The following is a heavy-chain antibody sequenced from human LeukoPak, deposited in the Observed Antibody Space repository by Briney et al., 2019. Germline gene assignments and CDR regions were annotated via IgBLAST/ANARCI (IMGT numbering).Heavy chain of an antibody. J-gene: IGHJ4*02. V-gene: IGHV3-23*01. CDR2: ISGSGGST. CDR3: AKATIRVVPAASFDY. D-gene: IGHD2-2*01. Sequence: GGSLRLSCAASGFTFINYAMSWVRQAPGKGLEWVSVISGSGGSTYYADSVKGRFTISRDNSKNTLYLQMNSLRADDTAIYHCAKATIRVVPAASFDYWGQGTLVTVSS. CDR1: GFTFINYA.